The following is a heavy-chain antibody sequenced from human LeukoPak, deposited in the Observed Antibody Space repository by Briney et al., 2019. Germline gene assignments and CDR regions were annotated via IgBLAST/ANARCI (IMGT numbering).Heavy chain of an antibody. D-gene: IGHD5-18*01. CDR3: ARVPPGDSYGNY. CDR2: IDSDGSTT. V-gene: IGHV3-74*01. CDR1: GFTFSSYW. Sequence: AGGSLRLSCAASGFTFSSYWMHWVRQAPGKGLVWVSRIDSDGSTTKYADSVKGRFTISRDNAKNALYLQMNGLRAEDTAVYYCARVPPGDSYGNYWGQGTLATVSS. J-gene: IGHJ4*02.